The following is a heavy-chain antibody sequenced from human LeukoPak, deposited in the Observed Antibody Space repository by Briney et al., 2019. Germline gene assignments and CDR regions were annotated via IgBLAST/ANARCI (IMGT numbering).Heavy chain of an antibody. J-gene: IGHJ6*03. CDR1: GGSFSGYY. CDR3: ARGSIGSPRVPYYYYYYMDV. D-gene: IGHD3-10*01. V-gene: IGHV4-34*01. Sequence: NASETLSLTCAVYGGSFSGYYWSWIRQPPGKGLEWIGEINHSGSTNYNPSLKSRVTISVDTSKNQFSLKLSSVTAADTAVYYCARGSIGSPRVPYYYYYYMDVWGKGTTVTVSS. CDR2: INHSGST.